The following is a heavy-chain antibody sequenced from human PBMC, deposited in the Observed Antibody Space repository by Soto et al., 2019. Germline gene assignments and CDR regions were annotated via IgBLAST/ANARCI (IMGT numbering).Heavy chain of an antibody. CDR3: AAPRTDGYKVPDPSTYYYYGLDV. Sequence: SVKVSCKASGGSFSTYAISWVRQAPGQGLEWMGGTIPIFGTPNYAQKFQGRVTITADRSTSTAYLELNSLRSEDTAVYYCAAPRTDGYKVPDPSTYYYYGLDVWGQGTTVTVSS. J-gene: IGHJ6*02. V-gene: IGHV1-69*06. CDR2: TIPIFGTP. CDR1: GGSFSTYA. D-gene: IGHD5-12*01.